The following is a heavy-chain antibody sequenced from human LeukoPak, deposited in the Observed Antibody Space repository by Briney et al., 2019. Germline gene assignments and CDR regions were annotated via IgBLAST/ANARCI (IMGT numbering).Heavy chain of an antibody. V-gene: IGHV4-4*02. J-gene: IGHJ4*02. Sequence: NPSETLSLTCAVSGGSIGSSNWWSWVRQPPGKGLEWIGEIYHSGSTDYNPSLRSRVTISVDKSKNQLSLKVTSVTAADTAVYYCARESSGFFDYWGQGTLVTVSS. CDR2: IYHSGST. CDR1: GGSIGSSNW. CDR3: ARESSGFFDY. D-gene: IGHD3-10*01.